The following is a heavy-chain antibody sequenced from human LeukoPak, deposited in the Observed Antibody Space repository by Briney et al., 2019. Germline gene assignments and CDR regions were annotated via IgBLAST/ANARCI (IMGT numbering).Heavy chain of an antibody. Sequence: GGSLRLSCAASGFTFDDYAMHWVRQAPGKGLEWVSGISWNSGSIGYADSVKGRFTISRDNAKNSLYLQMNSRRAEDMALYYCAKDTTGYSSGWYDYWGQGTLVTVSS. CDR3: AKDTTGYSSGWYDY. D-gene: IGHD6-19*01. J-gene: IGHJ4*02. V-gene: IGHV3-9*03. CDR2: ISWNSGSI. CDR1: GFTFDDYA.